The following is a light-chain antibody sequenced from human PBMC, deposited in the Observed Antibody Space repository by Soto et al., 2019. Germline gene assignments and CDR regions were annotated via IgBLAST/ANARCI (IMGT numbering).Light chain of an antibody. CDR2: SNN. CDR3: AAWDDSLSGLWV. J-gene: IGLJ3*02. Sequence: QSVLTQPPSASGTPGQRVTISCSGSISNIGSNYVYWYQQLPGTAPKLLIYSNNQRPSGVPDRFSGSKSGTSASLAISGLRSEDEADYHCAAWDDSLSGLWVFGGGTKLTVL. CDR1: ISNIGSNY. V-gene: IGLV1-47*02.